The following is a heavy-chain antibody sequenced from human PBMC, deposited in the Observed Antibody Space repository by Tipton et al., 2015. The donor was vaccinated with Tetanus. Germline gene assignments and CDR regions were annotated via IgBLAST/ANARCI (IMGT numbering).Heavy chain of an antibody. CDR3: ARGQAAGFTVGYYYYYYGMDV. V-gene: IGHV4-39*07. CDR2: INHSGST. CDR1: GGSVNSGTYY. J-gene: IGHJ6*02. D-gene: IGHD6-13*01. Sequence: LRLTCTVSGGSVNSGTYYWSWIRQPPGKGLEWIGEINHSGSTNYNPSLKSRVTISVDASKNQFSLKLSSVTAADTAVYYCARGQAAGFTVGYYYYYYGMDVWGQGTTVTVSS.